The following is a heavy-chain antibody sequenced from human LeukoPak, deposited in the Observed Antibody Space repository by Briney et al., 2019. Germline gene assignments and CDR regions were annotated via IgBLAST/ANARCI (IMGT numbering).Heavy chain of an antibody. CDR1: GFSLTTSGVG. Sequence: SGPTLVNPTQTLTLTCTFSGFSLTTSGVGVGWIRQPPGKALEWLASIYWDDAKRYSPFLKTRLTITKDTSKNQVVLTMTNMDPVDTATYYCTHSPYYYYAIDVWGQGTTVTVSS. J-gene: IGHJ6*02. CDR2: IYWDDAK. CDR3: THSPYYYYAIDV. V-gene: IGHV2-5*02.